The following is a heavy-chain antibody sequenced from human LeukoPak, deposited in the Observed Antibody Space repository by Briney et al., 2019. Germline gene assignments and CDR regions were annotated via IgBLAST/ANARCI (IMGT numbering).Heavy chain of an antibody. CDR2: IYTSGST. Sequence: SETLSLTCTVSGGSISSYYRSWIRQPAGKGLEWIGRIYTSGSTNYIPSLKSRVTMSVDTSKNQFSLKLSSVTAADTAVYYCAREIGVGSYYYYYYMDVWGKGTTVTVSS. J-gene: IGHJ6*03. D-gene: IGHD1-26*01. V-gene: IGHV4-4*07. CDR3: AREIGVGSYYYYYYMDV. CDR1: GGSISSYY.